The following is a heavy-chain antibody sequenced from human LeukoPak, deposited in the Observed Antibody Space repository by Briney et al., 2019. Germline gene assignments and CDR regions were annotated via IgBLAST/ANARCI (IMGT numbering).Heavy chain of an antibody. CDR1: GYTLTELS. V-gene: IGHV1-24*01. D-gene: IGHD3-22*01. Sequence: GASVKVSCKVSGYTLTELSMHWVRQAPGKGLEWMRGFDPEDGETIYAQKFQGRVTMTEDTSTDTAYMELSSLRSEDTAVYYCANVEYYYDSSGYYSLYYFDYWGQGTLVTVSS. CDR3: ANVEYYYDSSGYYSLYYFDY. CDR2: FDPEDGET. J-gene: IGHJ4*02.